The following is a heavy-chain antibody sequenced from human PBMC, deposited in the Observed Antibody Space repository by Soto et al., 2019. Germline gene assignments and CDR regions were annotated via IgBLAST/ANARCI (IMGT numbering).Heavy chain of an antibody. CDR2: IIPIFGTA. CDR1: GYTFTSYA. D-gene: IGHD2-15*01. V-gene: IGHV1-69*13. CDR3: ARGGYCSGGSCYESTWVSRTYYYYYYGMDV. J-gene: IGHJ6*02. Sequence: GASVKVSCKASGYTFTSYAISWVRQAPGQGLEWMGGIIPIFGTANYAQKFQGRVTITADESTSTAYMELSSLRSEDTAVYYCARGGYCSGGSCYESTWVSRTYYYYYYGMDVWGQGTTFTVSS.